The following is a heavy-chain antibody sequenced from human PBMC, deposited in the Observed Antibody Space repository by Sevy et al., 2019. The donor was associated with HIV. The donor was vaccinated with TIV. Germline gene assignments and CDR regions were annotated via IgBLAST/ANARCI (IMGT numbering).Heavy chain of an antibody. D-gene: IGHD4-17*01. CDR3: ARCRSPYGDYATGSFDY. CDR1: GGSVSTDSYY. CDR2: LFYSGST. Sequence: SETLSLTCTVSGGSVSTDSYYWSWIRQPPGKGLEWIGYLFYSGSTNYNPSLKSRVTISLDTSKNQFSLKLNSVTAADTAVYYCARCRSPYGDYATGSFDYWGQGALVTVSS. J-gene: IGHJ4*02. V-gene: IGHV4-61*01.